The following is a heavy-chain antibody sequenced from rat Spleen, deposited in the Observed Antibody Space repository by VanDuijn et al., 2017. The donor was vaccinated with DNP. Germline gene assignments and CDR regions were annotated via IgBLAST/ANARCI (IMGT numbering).Heavy chain of an antibody. CDR2: ISYDGSDT. V-gene: IGHV5-7*01. CDR1: GITFSDHN. Sequence: EVQLVESGGGLVQPGRSLRLSCAVSGITFSDHNMAWVRQAPKKSLEWVAIISYDGSDTYYRDSVKGRFTISRDNAKSTLYLQMDSLRSEDTATYYCARHRTISPYYYVMDAWGQGASVTVSS. CDR3: ARHRTISPYYYVMDA. J-gene: IGHJ4*01.